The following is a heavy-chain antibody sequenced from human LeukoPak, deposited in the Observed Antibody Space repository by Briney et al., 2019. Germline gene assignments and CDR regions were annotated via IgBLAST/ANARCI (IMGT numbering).Heavy chain of an antibody. D-gene: IGHD2-8*02. J-gene: IGHJ4*02. CDR3: ARDGTGFDY. CDR2: VKQDGIET. Sequence: GGSLRLSCVASGFTFSRDWMSWVRQTPGKGVEWVVSVKQDGIETQYVDSVKGRFTISRDNAKNSVYLQMNSLRVEDTAVYYCARDGTGFDYWGQGTLVTVSS. CDR1: GFTFSRDW. V-gene: IGHV3-7*01.